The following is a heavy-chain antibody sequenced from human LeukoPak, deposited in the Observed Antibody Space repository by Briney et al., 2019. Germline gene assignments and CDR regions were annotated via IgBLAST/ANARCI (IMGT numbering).Heavy chain of an antibody. CDR2: TYYRSKWYN. V-gene: IGHV6-1*01. D-gene: IGHD2-15*01. CDR3: ARDRPPCYYCSGGSCSMLFDY. Sequence: SQTLSLTCAISGDSVSSNSAAWNWIRQSPSRGLEWLGRTYYRSKWYNDYAVSVKSRITINPDTSKNQFSLQLNSVTPEDTAVYYCARDRPPCYYCSGGSCSMLFDYWGQGTLVTVSS. J-gene: IGHJ4*02. CDR1: GDSVSSNSAA.